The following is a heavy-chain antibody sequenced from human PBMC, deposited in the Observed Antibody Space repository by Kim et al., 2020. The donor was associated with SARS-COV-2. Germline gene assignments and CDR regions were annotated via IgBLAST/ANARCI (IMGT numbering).Heavy chain of an antibody. CDR2: IWYDGSNK. D-gene: IGHD3-22*01. Sequence: GGSLRLSCAVSGFTFSSYGMHWVRQAPGKGLEWVAVIWYDGSNKYYADSVKGRFTISRDNSKNTLYLQMNSLRAEDTAVYYCARDSYYYDSSGYYYSPWYYYGMDVWGQGTTVTVSS. V-gene: IGHV3-33*08. J-gene: IGHJ6*02. CDR1: GFTFSSYG. CDR3: ARDSYYYDSSGYYYSPWYYYGMDV.